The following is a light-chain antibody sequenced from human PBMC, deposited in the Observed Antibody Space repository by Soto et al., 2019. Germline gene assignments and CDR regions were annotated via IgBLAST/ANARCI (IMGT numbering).Light chain of an antibody. CDR1: QSVSNSY. Sequence: EIVLTQSPGTLSLSPGERATLSCRASQSVSNSYLVWYQHKPGQAPRLLIYGASKRAAGIPDRFSGSGSGTYFTLTISSLEPEDFAVYYCQQYGGSPLWTFGQGTKVEIK. V-gene: IGKV3-20*01. CDR2: GAS. J-gene: IGKJ1*01. CDR3: QQYGGSPLWT.